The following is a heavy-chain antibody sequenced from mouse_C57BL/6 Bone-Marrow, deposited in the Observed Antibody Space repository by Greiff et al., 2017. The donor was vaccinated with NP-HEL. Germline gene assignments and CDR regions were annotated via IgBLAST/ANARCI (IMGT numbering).Heavy chain of an antibody. CDR2: IWSGGST. D-gene: IGHD2-3*01. CDR1: GFSLTSYG. J-gene: IGHJ4*01. V-gene: IGHV2-2*01. CDR3: ARWLLFMNAMDY. Sequence: QVQLKQSGPGLVQPSQSLSITCTVSGFSLTSYGVHWVRQSPGRGLEWLGVIWSGGSTRYNAAFISRLSISKDNSKSQVFFKMNSLQADDTAIYYLARWLLFMNAMDYWGQGTSVTVSS.